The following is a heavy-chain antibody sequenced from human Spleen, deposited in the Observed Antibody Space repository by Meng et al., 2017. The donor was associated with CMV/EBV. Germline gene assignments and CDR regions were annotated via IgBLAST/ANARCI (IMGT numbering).Heavy chain of an antibody. V-gene: IGHV3-53*01. Sequence: GESLKISCAASGFIVSSNYMSWVRQAPGKGLEWVSVIYSGGSTYYADSVKGRFTISRDNSKNTLYLQMNSLRAEDTAVYYCARGIDAGVDYWGQGTLVTVSS. CDR3: ARGIDAGVDY. CDR1: GFIVSSNY. J-gene: IGHJ4*02. D-gene: IGHD7-27*01. CDR2: IYSGGST.